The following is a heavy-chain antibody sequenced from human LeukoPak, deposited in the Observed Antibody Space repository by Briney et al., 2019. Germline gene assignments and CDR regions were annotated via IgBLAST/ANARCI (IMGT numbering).Heavy chain of an antibody. J-gene: IGHJ1*01. Sequence: GESLKISCKGSGYSFTSYWIGWVRQMPGKGLEWMGIIYPGDSDTRYSPSFQGQVTISADKSISTAYLQWSSLKASDTAMYYCARLNSSGWGRGDYFQHWGQAPWSPSPQ. D-gene: IGHD6-19*01. V-gene: IGHV5-51*01. CDR1: GYSFTSYW. CDR2: IYPGDSDT. CDR3: ARLNSSGWGRGDYFQH.